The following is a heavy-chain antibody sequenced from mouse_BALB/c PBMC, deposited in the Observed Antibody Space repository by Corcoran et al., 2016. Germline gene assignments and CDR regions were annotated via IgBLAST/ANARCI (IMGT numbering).Heavy chain of an antibody. Sequence: QIQLVQSGPELKKPGETVKISCKASGYTFTNYGMNWVKQAPGMGLKWMGWINTYTGEPTYADDFKGRFAFSLETSASTAYLQINNLKNEDTATYFCARLVTTVSDYWGQGTTLTVSS. V-gene: IGHV9-3-1*01. D-gene: IGHD1-1*01. J-gene: IGHJ2*01. CDR2: INTYTGEP. CDR3: ARLVTTVSDY. CDR1: GYTFTNYG.